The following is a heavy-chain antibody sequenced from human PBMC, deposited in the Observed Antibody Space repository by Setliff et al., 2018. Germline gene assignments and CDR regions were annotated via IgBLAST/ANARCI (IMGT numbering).Heavy chain of an antibody. Sequence: SETLSLTCTVSGGSISSYYWGWIRQPAGKGLEWIGHIYIGGSANYNPSLKSRVTMSIDTSKNQFSLKLNSVTAADMAVYYCAREQWLDLPGYYYMDVWAKGTTVTVSS. CDR1: GGSISSYY. V-gene: IGHV4-4*07. J-gene: IGHJ6*03. D-gene: IGHD6-19*01. CDR2: IYIGGSA. CDR3: AREQWLDLPGYYYMDV.